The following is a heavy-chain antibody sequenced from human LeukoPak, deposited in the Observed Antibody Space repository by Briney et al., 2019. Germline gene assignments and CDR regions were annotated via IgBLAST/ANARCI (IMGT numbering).Heavy chain of an antibody. Sequence: SETLSLTCTVSGGSISSSSYYWGWIRQPPGKGLEWIGSIYYSGSTYYNPFLKSRVTISVDTSKNQFSLKLSSVTAADTAVYYCARDLGPDYDFWSGSSKWFDPWGQGTLVTVSS. CDR1: GGSISSSSYY. CDR3: ARDLGPDYDFWSGSSKWFDP. CDR2: IYYSGST. V-gene: IGHV4-39*07. D-gene: IGHD3-3*01. J-gene: IGHJ5*02.